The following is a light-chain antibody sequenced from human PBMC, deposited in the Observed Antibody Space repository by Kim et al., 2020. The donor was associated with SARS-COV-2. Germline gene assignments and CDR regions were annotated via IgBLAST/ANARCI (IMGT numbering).Light chain of an antibody. CDR2: RNN. Sequence: RQTATLTCHGNINNVGDQGAAWLQQHQGHPPKLLSYRNNNRPSGISERLSASRSGNTASLTITGLQPEDEADYYCSAWDSSLTTWVLGGGTQLTVL. CDR3: SAWDSSLTTWV. CDR1: INNVGDQG. J-gene: IGLJ3*02. V-gene: IGLV10-54*01.